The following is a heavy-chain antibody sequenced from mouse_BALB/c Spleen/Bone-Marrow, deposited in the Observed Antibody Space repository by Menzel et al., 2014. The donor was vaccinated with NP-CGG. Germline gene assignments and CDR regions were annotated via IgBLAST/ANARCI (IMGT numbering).Heavy chain of an antibody. V-gene: IGHV3-8*02. Sequence: DVQLQESGPSLVKPSQTLSLTCSVTGDSITSDYWNWIRKFPGNKLEYMGYISYCGSTYYSPSLKSRISITRDTSKNXYYLQLNSVTTEDTATYYCATYDGYYFDYWGQGTTLTVSS. J-gene: IGHJ2*01. D-gene: IGHD2-3*01. CDR1: GDSITSDY. CDR3: ATYDGYYFDY. CDR2: ISYCGST.